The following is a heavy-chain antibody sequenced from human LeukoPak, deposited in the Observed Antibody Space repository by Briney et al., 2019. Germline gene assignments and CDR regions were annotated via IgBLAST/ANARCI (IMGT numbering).Heavy chain of an antibody. Sequence: ASVKVSCKASGYTFTGYAMNWVRQAPGQGLEWMGWINTNTGSPTYAQGFTGRFVFSLDTSVSTAYLQISGLKAEDTAVYHCARGLSDYYYDSSGYPLWGQGTLVTVSS. J-gene: IGHJ4*02. V-gene: IGHV7-4-1*02. CDR2: INTNTGSP. CDR3: ARGLSDYYYDSSGYPL. D-gene: IGHD3-22*01. CDR1: GYTFTGYA.